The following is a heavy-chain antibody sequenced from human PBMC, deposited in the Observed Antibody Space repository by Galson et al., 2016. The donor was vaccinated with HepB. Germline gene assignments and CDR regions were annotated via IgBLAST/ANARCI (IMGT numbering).Heavy chain of an antibody. J-gene: IGHJ4*02. D-gene: IGHD4-17*01. V-gene: IGHV3-23*01. CDR2: ISGSGSYR. CDR3: AKGAVLAVTTFGYFDY. CDR1: GFTFSSYA. Sequence: SLRLSCAASGFTFSSYAMTWVRQAPGKGLEWVSGISGSGSYRYYADSVKGRFTISRDNSKNTLYLQMNSLTAEDTAVYFCAKGAVLAVTTFGYFDYWGQGTLVIVSS.